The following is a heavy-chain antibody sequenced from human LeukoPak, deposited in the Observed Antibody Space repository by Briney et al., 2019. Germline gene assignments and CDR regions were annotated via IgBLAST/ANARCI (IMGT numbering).Heavy chain of an antibody. J-gene: IGHJ4*02. CDR2: INPNSGGT. D-gene: IGHD3-9*01. Sequence: GASVKVSCKASGYTFTGYYMHWVRQAPGQGLEWMGWINPNSGGTNYAQKFQGRVTMTRDTSISTAYMELSRLRSDDTAVYYCARDPQAYYDILTGYSKFARWVYFDYWGQGTLVTVSS. CDR3: ARDPQAYYDILTGYSKFARWVYFDY. V-gene: IGHV1-2*02. CDR1: GYTFTGYY.